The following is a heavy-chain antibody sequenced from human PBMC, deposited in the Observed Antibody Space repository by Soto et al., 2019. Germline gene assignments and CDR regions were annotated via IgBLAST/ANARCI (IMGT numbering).Heavy chain of an antibody. D-gene: IGHD4-17*01. Sequence: GGSLRLSCAASGFTFSSYGMHWVRQAPGKGLEWVAVIWYDGGNKYYADSVKGRFTISRDNSKNTLYLQMNSLRAEDTAVYYCARDHDYGAPQGWFDPWGQGTLVTVSS. CDR1: GFTFSSYG. J-gene: IGHJ5*02. CDR2: IWYDGGNK. V-gene: IGHV3-33*01. CDR3: ARDHDYGAPQGWFDP.